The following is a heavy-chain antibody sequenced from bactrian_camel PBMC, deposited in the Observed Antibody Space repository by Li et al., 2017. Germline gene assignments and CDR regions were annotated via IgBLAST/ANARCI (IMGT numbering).Heavy chain of an antibody. D-gene: IGHD2*01. CDR2: MYSGESST. J-gene: IGHJ4*01. CDR1: GYAYSDGFC. V-gene: IGHV3S28*01. Sequence: LVESGGGSVQAGGSLSLSCVVSGYAYSDGFCLGWFRQAPGKEREGVAQMYSGESSTYYADSVKGRFTISHDNAKRTLYLQMNSLKPEDTAMYHCAANFGPYCSGPYLARRANFLGQGTQVTVS.